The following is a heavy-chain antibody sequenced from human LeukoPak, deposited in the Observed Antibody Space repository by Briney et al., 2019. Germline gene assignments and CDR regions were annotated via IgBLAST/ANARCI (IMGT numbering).Heavy chain of an antibody. CDR3: ASLLPLLTTSDGMDV. J-gene: IGHJ6*02. CDR2: ISSSGRTV. V-gene: IGHV3-11*01. D-gene: IGHD4-17*01. Sequence: GGSLRLSCAASGFTFSDYYMTWIRQAPGKGPEWVSYISSSGRTVDYADSVKGRFTISRDNSKNTLYLQMNSLRAEDTAVYYCASLLPLLTTSDGMDVWGQGTTVTVSS. CDR1: GFTFSDYY.